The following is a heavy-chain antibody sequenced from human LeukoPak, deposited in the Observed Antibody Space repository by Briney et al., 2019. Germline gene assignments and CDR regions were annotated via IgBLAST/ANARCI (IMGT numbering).Heavy chain of an antibody. CDR2: IIPIFGTA. D-gene: IGHD3-3*01. J-gene: IGHJ5*02. CDR1: GYTLTELS. CDR3: ATEPRGYDFWSGYCCWFDP. Sequence: ASVKVSCKVSGYTLTELSMHWVRQAPGKGLEWMGGIIPIFGTANYAQKFQGRVTITADESTSTAYMELSSLRSEDTAVYYCATEPRGYDFWSGYCCWFDPWGQGTLVTVSS. V-gene: IGHV1-69*13.